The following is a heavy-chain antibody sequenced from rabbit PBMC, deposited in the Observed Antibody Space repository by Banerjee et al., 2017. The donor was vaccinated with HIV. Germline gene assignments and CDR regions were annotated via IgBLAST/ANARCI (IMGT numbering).Heavy chain of an antibody. Sequence: QSLEESGGDLVKPGASLTLTCTASGFSFSSSYWICWVRQAPGKGLEWIACIYAGSSGSTYYASWAKGRFTISKTSSTTVTLQMTSLTAADTATYFCARSVANSYYGPFNLWGPGTLVTVS. CDR1: GFSFSSSYW. V-gene: IGHV1S40*01. CDR3: ARSVANSYYGPFNL. CDR2: IYAGSSGST. D-gene: IGHD8-1*01. J-gene: IGHJ4*01.